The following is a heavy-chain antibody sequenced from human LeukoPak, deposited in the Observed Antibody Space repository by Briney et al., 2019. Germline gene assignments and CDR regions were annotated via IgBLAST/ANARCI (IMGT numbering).Heavy chain of an antibody. CDR2: VSWNGSRT. Sequence: GGSLRLSCAASGFTFSNSDMNWVHQAPGKGLEWVSGVSWNGSRTHYADSVKGQFTISRDNAKNSLYLQMNSLRAEDTAVYYCARDPRGYCSSTRCSPVDYWGQGTLVTVSS. J-gene: IGHJ4*02. CDR3: ARDPRGYCSSTRCSPVDY. CDR1: GFTFSNSD. D-gene: IGHD2-2*01. V-gene: IGHV3-35*02.